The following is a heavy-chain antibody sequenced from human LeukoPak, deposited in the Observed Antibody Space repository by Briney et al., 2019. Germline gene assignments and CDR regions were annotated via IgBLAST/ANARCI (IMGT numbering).Heavy chain of an antibody. CDR3: ARAATYYYDSSGYYPPREVDY. J-gene: IGHJ4*02. Sequence: SETLSLTCTVSGGSLSSYYWSWIRQPPGKGLEWSGYIYYSGSTNYNPSLKSRVTISVDTSKNQFSLKLSSVTAADTAVYYCARAATYYYDSSGYYPPREVDYWGQGTLVTVSS. V-gene: IGHV4-59*01. CDR1: GGSLSSYY. CDR2: IYYSGST. D-gene: IGHD3-22*01.